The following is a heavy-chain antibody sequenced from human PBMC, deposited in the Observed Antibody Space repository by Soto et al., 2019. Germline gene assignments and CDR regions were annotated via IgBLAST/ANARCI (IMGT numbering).Heavy chain of an antibody. CDR3: ARDAGGWNYVIL. CDR1: GFTVSSKY. V-gene: IGHV3-11*01. CDR2: ISSSGSTI. Sequence: GGSLRLSCAASGFTVSSKYMSWIRQAPGEGLEWVSYISSSGSTIYYADSVKGRFTISRDNAKNSLYLQMNRLIAEVTAVYYCARDAGGWNYVILWGQGTLVTVSS. J-gene: IGHJ4*02. D-gene: IGHD1-7*01.